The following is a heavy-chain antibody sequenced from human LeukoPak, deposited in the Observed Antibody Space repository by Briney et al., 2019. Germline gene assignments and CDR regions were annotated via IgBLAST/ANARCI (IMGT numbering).Heavy chain of an antibody. D-gene: IGHD4-17*01. J-gene: IGHJ4*02. CDR1: GFTFSSYA. V-gene: IGHV3-23*01. CDR2: ISGSGGST. Sequence: PVGSLRLSCAPSGFTFSSYAMSWVRQAPGKGLEWVSAISGSGGSTYYADSVKGRFTISRDNSKNTLYLQMNSLRAEDTAVYYCAKDDRGYGDYWFDYWGQGTLVTVSS. CDR3: AKDDRGYGDYWFDY.